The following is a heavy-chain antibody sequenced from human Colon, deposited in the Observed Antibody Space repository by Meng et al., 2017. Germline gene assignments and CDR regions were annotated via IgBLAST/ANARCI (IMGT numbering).Heavy chain of an antibody. CDR2: IFHSGST. V-gene: IGHV4-4*02. J-gene: IGHJ4*02. Sequence: QVLWKASGPGLVTPSGHLSITCDVSGGSINSSDWWSWVRQPPGKGLEWIAEIFHSGSTNYKSSLKSRATISVDRSKNQFSLKLNSVTAADTAVYYCAAIFGLGPGYWGQGTLVTVSS. CDR3: AAIFGLGPGY. D-gene: IGHD3-3*01. CDR1: GGSINSSDW.